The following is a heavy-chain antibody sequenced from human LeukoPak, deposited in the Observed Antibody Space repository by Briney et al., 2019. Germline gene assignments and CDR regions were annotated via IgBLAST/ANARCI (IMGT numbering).Heavy chain of an antibody. Sequence: KPSDTLSLTCAVSGYSVSSAHYWGWIRQPPGGGLEWIGTIYPGGTTYYNPSLGSRITISIDASKNHFSLRLSSVTTADTAVYYCARRIASAMTGFDYWGQGALVAVSS. CDR1: GYSVSSAHY. CDR3: ARRIASAMTGFDY. CDR2: IYPGGTT. V-gene: IGHV4-38-2*01. D-gene: IGHD6-13*01. J-gene: IGHJ4*02.